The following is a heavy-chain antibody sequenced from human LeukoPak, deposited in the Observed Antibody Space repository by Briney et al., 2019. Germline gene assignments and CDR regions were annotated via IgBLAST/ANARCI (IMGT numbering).Heavy chain of an antibody. V-gene: IGHV4-38-2*02. J-gene: IGHJ4*02. CDR3: ARDPQYPYYYGSGSYYKGAYFDY. D-gene: IGHD3-10*01. CDR2: IYHSGST. CDR1: GYSISSGYY. Sequence: SETLSLTCTVSGYSISSGYYWGWIRQPPGKGLEWIGSIYHSGSTYYNPSLKSRVTISVDTSKNQFSLKLSSVTAADTAVYYCARDPQYPYYYGSGSYYKGAYFDYWGQGTLVTVSS.